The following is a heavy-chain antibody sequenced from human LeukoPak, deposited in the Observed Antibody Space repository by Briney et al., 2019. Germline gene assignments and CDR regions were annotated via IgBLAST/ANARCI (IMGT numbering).Heavy chain of an antibody. D-gene: IGHD3-10*01. Sequence: PGGSLRLSRAASGFTFSSYAMNWVRQAPGKGLEWVSSISSSSSYIYYADSVKGRFTISRDNAKNSLYLQMNSLRAEDTAVYYCARDLRFGELSHWGQGTLVTVSS. CDR1: GFTFSSYA. CDR3: ARDLRFGELSH. J-gene: IGHJ4*02. V-gene: IGHV3-21*01. CDR2: ISSSSSYI.